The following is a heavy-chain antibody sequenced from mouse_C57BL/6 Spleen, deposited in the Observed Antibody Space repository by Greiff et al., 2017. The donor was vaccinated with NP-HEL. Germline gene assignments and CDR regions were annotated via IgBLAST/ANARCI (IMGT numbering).Heavy chain of an antibody. CDR1: GYTFTSYG. V-gene: IGHV1-81*01. CDR2: ISPRSGNT. J-gene: IGHJ1*03. CDR3: ARDYGSSHWYFDV. Sequence: QVQLQQSGAELARPGASVKLSCKASGYTFTSYGISWVKQRTGQGLGWIGEISPRSGNTYYNEKFKGKATLTADKSSSTAYMELRSLTSEDSAVYFCARDYGSSHWYFDVWGTGTTVTVSS. D-gene: IGHD1-1*01.